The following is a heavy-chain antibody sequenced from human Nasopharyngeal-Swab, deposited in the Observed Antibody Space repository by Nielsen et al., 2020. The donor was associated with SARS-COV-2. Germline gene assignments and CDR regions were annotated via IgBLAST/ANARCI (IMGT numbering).Heavy chain of an antibody. CDR3: AKDLNDFWSGYPSEYYGMDV. D-gene: IGHD3-3*01. Sequence: GESLKISCAASGFIFSSHWMTWVRQPPGRGLEWVANIKQDGSEKEYADSVKGRFTISRDNAKNSLYLQMNSLRAEDTALYYCAKDLNDFWSGYPSEYYGMDVWGQGTTVTVSS. V-gene: IGHV3-7*03. CDR1: GFIFSSHW. CDR2: IKQDGSEK. J-gene: IGHJ6*02.